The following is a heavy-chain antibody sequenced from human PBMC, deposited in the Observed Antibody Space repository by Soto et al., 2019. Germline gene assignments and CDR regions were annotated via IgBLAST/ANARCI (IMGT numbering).Heavy chain of an antibody. CDR2: ISAYNGNT. CDR3: ALRHGRELTGYYI. J-gene: IGHJ4*02. D-gene: IGHD3-9*01. V-gene: IGHV1-18*01. CDR1: GYTFTSYG. Sequence: ASVNVSYKASGYTFTSYGISRVREAAGQGLEWMGWISAYNGNTNYAQKLQGRVTMTTDTSTSTAYMELRSLRSDDTAVYYCALRHGRELTGYYIWGQGTLVTVSS.